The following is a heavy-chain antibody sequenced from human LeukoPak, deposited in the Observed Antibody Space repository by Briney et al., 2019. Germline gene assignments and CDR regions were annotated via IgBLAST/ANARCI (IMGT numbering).Heavy chain of an antibody. J-gene: IGHJ4*02. Sequence: PGGSLRLSCAASEFTLSHYYMTWIRQVPGKGLEWLSCISSSGDTIYYADSVKGRFTVSRDNAKSSLYLQMNSLRAEDTAVYYCARQGSEIDYWGQGTLVTVSS. CDR1: EFTLSHYY. CDR3: ARQGSEIDY. CDR2: ISSSGDTI. V-gene: IGHV3-11*01.